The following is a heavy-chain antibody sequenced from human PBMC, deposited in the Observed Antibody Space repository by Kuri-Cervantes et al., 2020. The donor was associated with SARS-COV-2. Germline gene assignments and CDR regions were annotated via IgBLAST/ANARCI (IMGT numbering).Heavy chain of an antibody. V-gene: IGHV3-53*01. J-gene: IGHJ4*02. CDR2: IYSGGST. CDR3: ARVEGISLDY. Sequence: GESLKISCAASGFTVSSNYMSWVRQAPGKGLEWVSVIYSGGSTYYADSVKGRFTISRDNAKNSLYLQMNSLRAEDTAVYYCARVEGISLDYWGQGTLVTVSS. D-gene: IGHD3-3*01. CDR1: GFTVSSNY.